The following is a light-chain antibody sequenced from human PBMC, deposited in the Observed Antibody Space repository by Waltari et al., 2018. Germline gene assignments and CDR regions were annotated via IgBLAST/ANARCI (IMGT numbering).Light chain of an antibody. V-gene: IGKV1-39*01. CDR3: QQSYAIPLT. CDR1: QNINNY. J-gene: IGKJ4*01. Sequence: DIQMTQSPSSLSASVGDRVTITCRASQNINNYLNWYHQKPGKAPKLLIYATSNLQSGVPSRFSGSGSWTDFTLTISSLQPEDFATYYCQQSYAIPLTFGGGTKVEI. CDR2: ATS.